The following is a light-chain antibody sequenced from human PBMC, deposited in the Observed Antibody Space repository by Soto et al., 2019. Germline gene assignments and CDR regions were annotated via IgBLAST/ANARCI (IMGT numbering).Light chain of an antibody. CDR1: QSLLHSNGYNY. CDR2: LGS. Sequence: EIVMTQSPLSLPVTPGEPASISCRSSQSLLHSNGYNYLDWYLQKPGQSPQLLIYLGSNRASGVPDRFSGSGSGTDFTLKISRVEADDVGVYYCMQALQTPRTFGQGTKVEIK. V-gene: IGKV2-28*01. CDR3: MQALQTPRT. J-gene: IGKJ1*01.